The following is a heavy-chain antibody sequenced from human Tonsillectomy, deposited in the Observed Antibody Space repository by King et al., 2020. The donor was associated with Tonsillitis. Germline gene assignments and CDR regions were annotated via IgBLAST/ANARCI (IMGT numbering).Heavy chain of an antibody. D-gene: IGHD1-14*01. Sequence: VQLVESGGGLVKPGGSLRLSCAASGFTFSNAWMSWVRQAPGRGLEWVGRIKSKTNGGTTDYAAPVIGRFTISRDDSKNTLYLQMNSLKTEDTAVYYGTTDITYGRYYYYGMDVWGQGTTVTVSS. V-gene: IGHV3-15*01. CDR3: TTDITYGRYYYYGMDV. J-gene: IGHJ6*02. CDR2: IKSKTNGGTT. CDR1: GFTFSNAW.